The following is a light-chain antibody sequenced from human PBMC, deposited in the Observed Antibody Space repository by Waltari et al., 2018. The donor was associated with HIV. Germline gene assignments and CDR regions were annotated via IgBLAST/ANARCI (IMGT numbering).Light chain of an antibody. V-gene: IGKV3-11*01. CDR1: QSVSSY. CDR3: QQRRKT. Sequence: EIVLTQSPATLSLSPGERATLSCRASQSVSSYLAWYQQKPGQAPRLLIYDASNRATGIPARFSGSGSGTDFTLTISSLEPEDFAVYYCQQRRKTFGQGT. J-gene: IGKJ1*01. CDR2: DAS.